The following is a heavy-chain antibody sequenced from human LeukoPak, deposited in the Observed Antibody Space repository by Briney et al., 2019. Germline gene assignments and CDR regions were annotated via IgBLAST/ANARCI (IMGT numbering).Heavy chain of an antibody. V-gene: IGHV1-46*01. J-gene: IGHJ5*02. CDR3: AREGLALRGTWFDP. CDR1: GYTFTSYY. D-gene: IGHD1-1*01. CDR2: INPSGGST. Sequence: GASEKVSXKASGYTFTSYYMHWVPQAPGQGLKSMGVINPSGGSTSYAQTFQGRVTMTRDTSTSTVYMELSRLRSEDTAVYSCAREGLALRGTWFDPWGQGTLVTVS.